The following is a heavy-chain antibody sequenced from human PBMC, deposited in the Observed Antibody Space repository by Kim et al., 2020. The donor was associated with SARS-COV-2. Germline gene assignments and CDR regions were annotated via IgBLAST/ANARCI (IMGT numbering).Heavy chain of an antibody. V-gene: IGHV3-23*01. CDR2: ITHAGEDT. CDR1: GFTFRVNA. Sequence: GGSLRLSCVVSGFTFRVNAMSWVRQAPGKGLEWVAGITHAGEDTYYAESVKGRFAISRDNSRSTLYLQMNSLRVEDSALYFCAKEDGGTRAWFDAWGQGTSVTVSS. CDR3: AKEDGGTRAWFDA. D-gene: IGHD2-2*01. J-gene: IGHJ5*02.